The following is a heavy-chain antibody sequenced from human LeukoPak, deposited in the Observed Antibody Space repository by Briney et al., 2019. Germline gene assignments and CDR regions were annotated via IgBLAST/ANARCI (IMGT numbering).Heavy chain of an antibody. CDR1: GFTFSNYA. CDR2: INWNGGFI. J-gene: IGHJ4*02. V-gene: IGHV3-9*01. Sequence: GGSLRLSCAASGFTFSNYAMSWVRQAPGRGLEWVSGINWNGGFITYADSVKGRFTISRDSAKNSLYLEMNSLRGEDTAFYYCAKDTKPTYYYDSSGYHSWGQGTLVTVSS. CDR3: AKDTKPTYYYDSSGYHS. D-gene: IGHD3-22*01.